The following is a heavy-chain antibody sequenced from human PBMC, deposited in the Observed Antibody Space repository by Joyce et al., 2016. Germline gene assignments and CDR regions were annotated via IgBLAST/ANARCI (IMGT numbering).Heavy chain of an antibody. D-gene: IGHD2-8*01. J-gene: IGHJ4*02. V-gene: IGHV3-21*01. Sequence: EVQLVESGGGLVKPGGSLRLSCAASGFTFSSYSMGWVRQAPGKGLEWVSSLSSSSSYIKYTDSVKGRFTISRDNDKNSLYLQMNSLRVEDTAVYYCARSSYTNGIFDYWGQGTLVTVSS. CDR2: LSSSSSYI. CDR3: ARSSYTNGIFDY. CDR1: GFTFSSYS.